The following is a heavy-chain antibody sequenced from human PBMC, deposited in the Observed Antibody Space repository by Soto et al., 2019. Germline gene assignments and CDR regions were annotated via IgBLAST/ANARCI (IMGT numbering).Heavy chain of an antibody. J-gene: IGHJ4*02. V-gene: IGHV4-39*01. CDR3: ARITGRHLDY. D-gene: IGHD1-20*01. Sequence: SETLSLTSTVSSGSISVTNVFWGWVRQPPGKGLEWIGNVDYSGTAYFSPSLATRVTFHVDTSKNQFSLTLYSVTAADTAVYYCARITGRHLDYWGQGILVTAPQ. CDR1: SGSISVTNVF. CDR2: VDYSGTA.